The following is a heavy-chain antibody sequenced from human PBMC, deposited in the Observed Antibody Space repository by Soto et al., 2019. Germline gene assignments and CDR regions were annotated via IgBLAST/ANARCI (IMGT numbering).Heavy chain of an antibody. CDR3: ASWDGRITTAFFSGPFDF. CDR2: ISNDETNK. Sequence: QVQLVESGGGVVQPGRSLRLSCAASGFAFSDYGMHWVRQAPGKGLEWVAVISNDETNKYYAGSVKGRFTISRDNTRNTLYLQMNSLRPEDTFVYYCASWDGRITTAFFSGPFDFWGQGTLVTVSS. J-gene: IGHJ4*02. CDR1: GFAFSDYG. V-gene: IGHV3-30*03. D-gene: IGHD3-10*01.